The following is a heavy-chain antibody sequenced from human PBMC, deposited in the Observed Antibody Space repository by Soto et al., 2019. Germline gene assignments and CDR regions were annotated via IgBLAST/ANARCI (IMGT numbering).Heavy chain of an antibody. CDR2: SIPISGTS. CDR3: ARGSYYDFWSGARTPYRWNWFDP. CDR1: GGTFSSYP. J-gene: IGHJ5*02. Sequence: SVKVSCKASGGTFSSYPISWVRQAPGQGLEWMGGSIPISGTSDYAQKFQGRATITADESTSTVYMELSNLRSEDTAVYYCARGSYYDFWSGARTPYRWNWFDPWGQGTLVTVSS. V-gene: IGHV1-69*13. D-gene: IGHD3-3*01.